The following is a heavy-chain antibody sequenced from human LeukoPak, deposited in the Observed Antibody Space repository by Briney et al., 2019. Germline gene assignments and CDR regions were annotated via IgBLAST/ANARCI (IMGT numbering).Heavy chain of an antibody. V-gene: IGHV3-9*01. D-gene: IGHD3-9*01. CDR1: GFTFDDYA. Sequence: GGSLRLSCAASGFTFDDYAMHWVRQAPGKGLEWVSGISWNSGSIGYADSVKGRFTISRDNAKNSLYLQMNSLRAEDTALYYCAKDDATGVDILTGPFDYWGQGTLVTVSS. J-gene: IGHJ4*02. CDR3: AKDDATGVDILTGPFDY. CDR2: ISWNSGSI.